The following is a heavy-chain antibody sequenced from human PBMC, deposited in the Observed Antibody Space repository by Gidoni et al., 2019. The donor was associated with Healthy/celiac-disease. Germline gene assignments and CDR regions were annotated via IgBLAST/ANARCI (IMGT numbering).Heavy chain of an antibody. CDR1: GFTFSSYA. Sequence: EVQLLESGGGLVQPGGSLRLSCAASGFTFSSYAMSWVRQAPGKGLEWVSAISGSGGSTYYADSVKGRFTISRDNSKNTLYLQMNSLRAEDTAVYYCAKDTAMVVYYYYYYMDVWGKGTTVTVSS. CDR2: ISGSGGST. J-gene: IGHJ6*03. CDR3: AKDTAMVVYYYYYYMDV. D-gene: IGHD5-18*01. V-gene: IGHV3-23*01.